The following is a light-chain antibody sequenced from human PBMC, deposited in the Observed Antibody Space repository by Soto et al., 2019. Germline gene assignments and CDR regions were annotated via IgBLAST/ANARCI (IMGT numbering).Light chain of an antibody. V-gene: IGKV3-11*01. J-gene: IGKJ5*01. CDR3: QQRSNWPHSIT. Sequence: ENVLTQSPATLSLSPGEGATLTCRASQSINTYVAWYQQKPGQAPRLLIYDASKRATGIPARFSGSGSETDFTRTIGSLEPEYFAVYYCQQRSNWPHSITFGQGTRLEIK. CDR1: QSINTY. CDR2: DAS.